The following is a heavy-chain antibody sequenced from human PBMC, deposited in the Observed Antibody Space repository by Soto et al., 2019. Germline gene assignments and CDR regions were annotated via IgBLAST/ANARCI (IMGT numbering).Heavy chain of an antibody. Sequence: QVQLVESGGGVVQPGRSLRLSCAASGFTFSSYGMHWVRQAPGKGLEWVAVIWYDGSNKYYADSVKGRFTISRDNSKNTLYLQMNSLRAEDTAVYYCARDRLEWLLPGVMDVWGQGTTVTVSS. D-gene: IGHD3-3*01. CDR1: GFTFSSYG. V-gene: IGHV3-33*01. CDR2: IWYDGSNK. CDR3: ARDRLEWLLPGVMDV. J-gene: IGHJ6*02.